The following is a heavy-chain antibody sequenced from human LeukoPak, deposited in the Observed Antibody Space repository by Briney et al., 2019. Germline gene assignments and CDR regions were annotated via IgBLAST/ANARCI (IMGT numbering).Heavy chain of an antibody. D-gene: IGHD6-19*01. J-gene: IGHJ4*02. CDR3: AKVYSSGWYVGYFDY. V-gene: IGHV3-23*01. CDR2: ISGSGGST. CDR1: GFTFSSYA. Sequence: GGSLRLSCAASGFTFSSYAMSWVRQAPGKGLEWVSDISGSGGSTYYADSVKGRFTISSDNSKNTLYLQMNSLRAEDTAVYYCAKVYSSGWYVGYFDYWGQGTLVTVSS.